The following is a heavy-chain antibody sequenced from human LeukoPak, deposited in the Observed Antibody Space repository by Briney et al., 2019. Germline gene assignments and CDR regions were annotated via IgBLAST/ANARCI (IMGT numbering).Heavy chain of an antibody. D-gene: IGHD5-12*01. V-gene: IGHV1-2*02. CDR2: INPNSGGT. Sequence: GASVKVSCKASGYTFTGYYMHWARQAPGQGLEWMGWINPNSGGTNYAQKFQGRVTMTRDTSISTAYMELSRLRSDDTAVYYCARPRASGYDRFDYWGQGTLVTVSS. J-gene: IGHJ4*02. CDR1: GYTFTGYY. CDR3: ARPRASGYDRFDY.